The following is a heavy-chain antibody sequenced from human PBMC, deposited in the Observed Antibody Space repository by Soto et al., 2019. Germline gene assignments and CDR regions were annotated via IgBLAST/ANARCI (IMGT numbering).Heavy chain of an antibody. CDR1: GFTFSSYA. CDR2: ISGSGGST. D-gene: IGHD3-16*02. V-gene: IGHV3-23*01. Sequence: EVQLLESGGGLVQPGGSLRLSCAASGFTFSSYAMSWVRQAPGKGLEWVSAISGSGGSTYYADSVKGRFTISRDNSKNTLYLQMNSLRAEDTVVYYCANYPSKKYYDYVWGSYRPPVYFDYWGQGTLVTVSS. J-gene: IGHJ4*02. CDR3: ANYPSKKYYDYVWGSYRPPVYFDY.